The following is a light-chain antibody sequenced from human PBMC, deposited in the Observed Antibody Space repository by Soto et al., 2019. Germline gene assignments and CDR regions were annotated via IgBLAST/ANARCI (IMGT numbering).Light chain of an antibody. CDR1: NVGSKS. J-gene: IGLJ3*02. CDR2: DDR. V-gene: IGLV3-21*02. CDR3: QVWDSSSDYPV. Sequence: SSELTQPPSVSVAPGQTARLRCGGSNVGSKSVHWYQRKPGQAPVLVVYDDRDRPSGIPERFSGSNSGNTAALTISRVEAGDEADYFCQVWDSSSDYPVFGGGTKLTVL.